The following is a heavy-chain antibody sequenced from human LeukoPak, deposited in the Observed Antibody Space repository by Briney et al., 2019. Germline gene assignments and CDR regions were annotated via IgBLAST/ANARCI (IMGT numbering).Heavy chain of an antibody. Sequence: ALVKVSCKASGYTFTGYYMHWVRQAPGQGLEWMGRINPSSGGTNYAQKFQGRVTMTRDTSISTAYMELSRLRSDDTAVYYCARGLRWYFDYWGQGTLVTVSS. J-gene: IGHJ4*02. V-gene: IGHV1-2*06. CDR3: ARGLRWYFDY. CDR1: GYTFTGYY. CDR2: INPSSGGT. D-gene: IGHD4-23*01.